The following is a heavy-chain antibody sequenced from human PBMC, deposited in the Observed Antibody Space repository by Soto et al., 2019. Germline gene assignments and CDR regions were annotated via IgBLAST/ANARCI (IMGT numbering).Heavy chain of an antibody. D-gene: IGHD3-22*01. J-gene: IGHJ6*02. CDR3: AREGAITMTTDHYYYYGMDV. CDR2: IIPIFGTA. V-gene: IGHV1-69*01. CDR1: GGTFSSYA. Sequence: QVQLVQSGAEVKKPGSSVKVSCKASGGTFSSYAISWVRQAPRQGLEWMGGIIPIFGTANYAQKFQGRVTITADESTSTAYMELSSLRSEDTAVYYCAREGAITMTTDHYYYYGMDVWGQGTTVTVSS.